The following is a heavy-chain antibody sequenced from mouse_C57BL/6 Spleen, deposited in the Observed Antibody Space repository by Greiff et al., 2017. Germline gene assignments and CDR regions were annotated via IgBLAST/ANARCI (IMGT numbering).Heavy chain of an antibody. D-gene: IGHD1-1*01. CDR3: ARGGYYYGSSYGYFDV. CDR2: ISYSGST. J-gene: IGHJ1*03. V-gene: IGHV3-1*01. CDR1: GYSITSGYD. Sequence: EVKLVESGPGMVKPSQSLSLTCTVTGYSITSGYDWHWIRHFPGNKLEWMGYISYSGSTNYNPSLKSRISITHDTSKNHFFLKLNSVTTEDTATYYCARGGYYYGSSYGYFDVWGTGTTVTVSS.